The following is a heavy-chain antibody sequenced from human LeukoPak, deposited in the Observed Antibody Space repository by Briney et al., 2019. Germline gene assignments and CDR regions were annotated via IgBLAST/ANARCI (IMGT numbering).Heavy chain of an antibody. CDR3: ASNLGGDEYYFDY. D-gene: IGHD7-27*01. J-gene: IGHJ4*02. V-gene: IGHV4-39*01. CDR2: IYYSGST. CDR1: GGSIRSSSYY. Sequence: SETLSLTCTVSGGSIRSSSYYWGWIRQPPGKGLEWIASIYYSGSTYYNPSLKSRFTMSVDTSKNKFSLRLSSVTAADTAVYYCASNLGGDEYYFDYWGQGSLVTVSS.